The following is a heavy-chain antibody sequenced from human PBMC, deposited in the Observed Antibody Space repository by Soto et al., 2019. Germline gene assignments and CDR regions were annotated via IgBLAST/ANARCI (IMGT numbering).Heavy chain of an antibody. V-gene: IGHV1-24*01. CDR3: ATVKSDSGYDPGLRDYYFDY. Sequence: ASVKVSCKVSGYTLTELSMHWVRQAPGKGLEWMGGFDPEDGETIYAQKFQGRVTMTEDTSTDTAYMDLSSLRSEDTAVYYCATVKSDSGYDPGLRDYYFDYWGQGTLVTVSS. D-gene: IGHD5-12*01. CDR1: GYTLTELS. CDR2: FDPEDGET. J-gene: IGHJ4*02.